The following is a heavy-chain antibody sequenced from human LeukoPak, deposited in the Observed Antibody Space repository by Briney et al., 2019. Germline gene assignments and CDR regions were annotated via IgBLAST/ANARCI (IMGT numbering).Heavy chain of an antibody. V-gene: IGHV3-33*06. CDR1: GFTYSHYG. Sequence: PGRSLRLSCAASGFTYSHYGTHWVRQAPGKGLEWVAVIWSDGTEKYYGDAVKGRFTISRDNSRNTLYLQMNSLRGEDTAVYYCAKDAQRGFDYSNSLEYWGQGTLVTVSS. D-gene: IGHD4-11*01. CDR2: IWSDGTEK. CDR3: AKDAQRGFDYSNSLEY. J-gene: IGHJ4*02.